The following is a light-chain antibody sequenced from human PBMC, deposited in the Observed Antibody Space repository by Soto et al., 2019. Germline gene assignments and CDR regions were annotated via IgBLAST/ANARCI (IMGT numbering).Light chain of an antibody. Sequence: EIVLTQSPATLSLSPGERATVSCRASQSVSSSLVWYQQKPGQAPRLLIYEASNRATGIPARFSGSGSGTDFTLTISRLEPEDFALYYCQQHDILPITFGQGTRLEIK. V-gene: IGKV3-11*01. CDR1: QSVSSS. J-gene: IGKJ5*01. CDR2: EAS. CDR3: QQHDILPIT.